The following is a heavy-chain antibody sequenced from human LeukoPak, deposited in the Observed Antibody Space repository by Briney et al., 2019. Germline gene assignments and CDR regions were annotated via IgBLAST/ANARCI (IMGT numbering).Heavy chain of an antibody. CDR3: ARDHCSGGSCYSFPDWYFDL. Sequence: SETLSLTCAVSGYSISSGYYWGWIRQPPGKGLEWIGSIHHSGSTYYNPSLKSRVTISLDTSKNQFSLKLSSVTAADTAVYHCARDHCSGGSCYSFPDWYFDLWGRGTLVTVSS. J-gene: IGHJ2*01. CDR2: IHHSGST. V-gene: IGHV4-38-2*02. CDR1: GYSISSGYY. D-gene: IGHD2-15*01.